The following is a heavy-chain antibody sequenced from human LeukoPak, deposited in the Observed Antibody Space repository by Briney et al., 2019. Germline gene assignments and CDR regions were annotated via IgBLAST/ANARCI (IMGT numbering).Heavy chain of an antibody. V-gene: IGHV1-69*05. Sequence: SVKVSCKASGGTFSSYAISWVRQAPGQGLEWMGRIIPIFGTANYAQKFQGRVTITTDESTSTAYMELSSLRSEDTAVYYCATEVSSGWLTTTYYFDYWGQGTLVTVSS. D-gene: IGHD6-19*01. CDR2: IIPIFGTA. CDR1: GGTFSSYA. J-gene: IGHJ4*02. CDR3: ATEVSSGWLTTTYYFDY.